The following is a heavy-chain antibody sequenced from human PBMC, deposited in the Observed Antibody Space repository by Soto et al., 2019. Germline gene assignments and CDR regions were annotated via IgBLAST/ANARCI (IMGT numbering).Heavy chain of an antibody. CDR1: GGTFSSYS. D-gene: IGHD2-2*01. J-gene: IGHJ1*01. CDR2: IIPIFGTA. Sequence: GASVKVSCKASGGTFSSYSISWVRHAPGQGLEWMGGIIPIFGTANYAQKFQGRVTITADESTSTAYMELSSLRSEDTAVYYCARGHIVVVPANEIEYFQHWGQGTLVTVSS. V-gene: IGHV1-69*13. CDR3: ARGHIVVVPANEIEYFQH.